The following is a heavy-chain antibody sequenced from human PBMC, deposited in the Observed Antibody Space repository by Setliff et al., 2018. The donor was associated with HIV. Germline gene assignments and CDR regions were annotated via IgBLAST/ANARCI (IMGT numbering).Heavy chain of an antibody. Sequence: SVMVSCKASGGGFSNHAITWVRQAPGQGLEWMGVIIPIFTTTDYAQKFRGRLTINADESTDTAYMELRSLRPADTAIYYCATLNEYAYQTGGWFDPWGQGTPVTVSS. CDR1: GGGFSNHA. J-gene: IGHJ5*02. CDR2: IIPIFTTT. D-gene: IGHD3-16*01. CDR3: ATLNEYAYQTGGWFDP. V-gene: IGHV1-69*13.